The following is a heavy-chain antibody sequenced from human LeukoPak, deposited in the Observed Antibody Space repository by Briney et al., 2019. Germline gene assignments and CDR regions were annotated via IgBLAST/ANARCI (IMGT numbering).Heavy chain of an antibody. J-gene: IGHJ4*02. V-gene: IGHV1-18*01. CDR1: GYTFTSYG. CDR2: ISAYNGNT. CDR3: ARAPLRRGYFDY. Sequence: ASVKVSCKASGYTFTSYGISWVRQAPGQGLEWMGWISAYNGNTNYAQKLQGRVTMTTDTSTSTAYMELRSLRSEDTAVYYCARAPLRRGYFDYWGQGTLVTVSS. D-gene: IGHD3-10*01.